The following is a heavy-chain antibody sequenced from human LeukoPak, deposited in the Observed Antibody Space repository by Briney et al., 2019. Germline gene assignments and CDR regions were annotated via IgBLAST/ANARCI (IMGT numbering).Heavy chain of an antibody. D-gene: IGHD3-10*01. CDR3: AREIWFGELWYYMDV. J-gene: IGHJ6*03. Sequence: KTSGTLSLTCTVSGGSISSGSYYWSWIRQPAGKGLEWIGRIYTSGSTNYNPSLKSRVTISVDTSKNQFSLKLSSVTAADTAVYYCAREIWFGELWYYMDVWGKGTTVTISS. CDR1: GGSISSGSYY. CDR2: IYTSGST. V-gene: IGHV4-61*02.